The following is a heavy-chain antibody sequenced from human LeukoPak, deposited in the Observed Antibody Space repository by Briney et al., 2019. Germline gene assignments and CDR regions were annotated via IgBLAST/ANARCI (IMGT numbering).Heavy chain of an antibody. CDR1: GFTFSSYS. J-gene: IGHJ3*02. V-gene: IGHV3-21*01. CDR2: ISSSSSYI. CDR3: GRDLPSSSWYEDAFDI. D-gene: IGHD6-13*01. Sequence: GGSLRLSCEVSGFTFSSYSMNWVRQAPGKGLEWVSSISSSSSYIYYADSVKGRFTIYRDNAKNSLYLQMNSLRAEDTAVYYCGRDLPSSSWYEDAFDIWGQGTKVTVSS.